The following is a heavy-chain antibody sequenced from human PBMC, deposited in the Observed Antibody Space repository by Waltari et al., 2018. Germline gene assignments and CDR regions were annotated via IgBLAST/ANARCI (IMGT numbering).Heavy chain of an antibody. CDR1: GGSISSSSYY. CDR3: ARGSGDYDHFDY. D-gene: IGHD4-17*01. V-gene: IGHV4-39*07. Sequence: QLQLQESGPGLVKPSETLSLTCTVSGGSISSSSYYWGWIRQPPGKGLEWIGSIYYSGSTYYNPSLKSRVTISVDTSKNQFSLKLSSVTAADTAVYYCARGSGDYDHFDYWGQGTLVTVSS. J-gene: IGHJ4*02. CDR2: IYYSGST.